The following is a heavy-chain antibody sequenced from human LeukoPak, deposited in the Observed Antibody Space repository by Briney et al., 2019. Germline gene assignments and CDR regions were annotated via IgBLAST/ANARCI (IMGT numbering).Heavy chain of an antibody. CDR1: GFTFSSYG. D-gene: IGHD1-26*01. J-gene: IGHJ4*02. V-gene: IGHV3-30*18. CDR3: AKDENSGSYRNFDY. Sequence: GGSLRLSCAASGFTFSSYGMQWVRQAPGKGLEWVAVISYDGSNKYYADSVKGRFTISRDNSKNTLYLQMNSLRAEDTAVYYCAKDENSGSYRNFDYWGQGTLVTVSS. CDR2: ISYDGSNK.